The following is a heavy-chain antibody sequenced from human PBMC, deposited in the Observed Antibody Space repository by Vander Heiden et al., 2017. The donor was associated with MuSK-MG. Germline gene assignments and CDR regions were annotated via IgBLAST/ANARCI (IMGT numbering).Heavy chain of an antibody. D-gene: IGHD5-18*01. V-gene: IGHV4-61*02. CDR3: ASMSGGSYSPGVEYYMDV. CDR2: IYTSGST. Sequence: QVQLQESGPGLVKPSQTLSLTCTVSGGSISSGSYYWSWIRQPAGKGLEWIGRIYTSGSTNYNPSLNSRVTISVDTSKNQFSLKLSSVTAADTAVYYCASMSGGSYSPGVEYYMDVWFHGTTVTVYS. J-gene: IGHJ6*03. CDR1: GGSISSGSYY.